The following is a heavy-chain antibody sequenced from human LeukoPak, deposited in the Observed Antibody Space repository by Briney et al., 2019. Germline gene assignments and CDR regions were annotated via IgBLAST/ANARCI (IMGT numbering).Heavy chain of an antibody. V-gene: IGHV3-23*01. D-gene: IGHD6-13*01. CDR3: ARSTAASASDY. CDR1: RFIFSNNA. CDR2: ITASGDRT. Sequence: GGSLRLSCAAARFIFSNNAMTWVRQAPGKGLEGVSSITASGDRTFNADSVKGRFTISRDNSKNTLYLLMNSLRAEDTALYYCARSTAASASDYWGQGTLVTVSS. J-gene: IGHJ4*02.